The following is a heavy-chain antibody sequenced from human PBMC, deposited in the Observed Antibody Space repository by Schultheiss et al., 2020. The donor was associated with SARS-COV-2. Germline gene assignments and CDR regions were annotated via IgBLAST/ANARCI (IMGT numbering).Heavy chain of an antibody. V-gene: IGHV3-23*01. Sequence: GGSLRLSCAASGFTFSSYSMNWVRQAPGKGLEWVSAISGSGGSTYYADSVKGRFTISRDNSKNTLYLQMNSLRAEDTAVYYCAKDTAYYYGSGSRQTRYYYYYMDVWGKGTTVTVSS. CDR3: AKDTAYYYGSGSRQTRYYYYYMDV. CDR1: GFTFSSYS. D-gene: IGHD3-10*01. J-gene: IGHJ6*03. CDR2: ISGSGGST.